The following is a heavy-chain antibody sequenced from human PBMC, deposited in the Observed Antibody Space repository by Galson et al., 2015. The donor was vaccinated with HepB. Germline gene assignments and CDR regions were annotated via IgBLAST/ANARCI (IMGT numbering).Heavy chain of an antibody. CDR2: ISPYNGKT. CDR1: GYTFRDYG. V-gene: IGHV1-18*04. D-gene: IGHD2-15*01. Sequence: SVKVSCKASGYTFRDYGINWVRQAPGQGLEWMGWISPYNGKTNSAQSLQDRVTMTTDTSTSTAYMVLRSLRFDDTAVYYCSRDSLPLSGSGLYFDYWGQGTLVTVSS. CDR3: SRDSLPLSGSGLYFDY. J-gene: IGHJ4*02.